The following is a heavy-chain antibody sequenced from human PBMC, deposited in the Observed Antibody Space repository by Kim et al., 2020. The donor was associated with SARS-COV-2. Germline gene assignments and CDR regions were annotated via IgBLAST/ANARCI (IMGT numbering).Heavy chain of an antibody. D-gene: IGHD3-3*01. J-gene: IGHJ6*02. CDR3: AKYSGYDFWSGYPGLYYYYYGMDV. CDR2: IYSGGSST. V-gene: IGHV3-23*03. Sequence: GGSLRLSCAASGFTFSSYAMSWVRQAPGKGLEWVSVIYSGGSSTYYADSVKGRFTISRDNSKNTLYLQMNSLRAEDTAVYYCAKYSGYDFWSGYPGLYYYYYGMDVWPRDHGHRLL. CDR1: GFTFSSYA.